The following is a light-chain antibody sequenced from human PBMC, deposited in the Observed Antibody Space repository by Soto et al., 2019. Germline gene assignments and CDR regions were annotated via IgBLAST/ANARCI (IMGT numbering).Light chain of an antibody. CDR3: QQYNSYSYT. CDR2: KAS. Sequence: DIQMTQSPSTLSASVGDRVTITCRASQSISSWLAWYQQKPGKAPKLLIYKASSLESGVPSRLSGCGSGTEFTLTISSLQPDDVATYYCQQYNSYSYTFGQGTKLEIK. J-gene: IGKJ2*01. V-gene: IGKV1-5*03. CDR1: QSISSW.